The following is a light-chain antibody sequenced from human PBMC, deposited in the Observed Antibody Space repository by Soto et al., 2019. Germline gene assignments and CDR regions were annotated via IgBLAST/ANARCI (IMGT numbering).Light chain of an antibody. CDR2: VAS. CDR1: QSLSSSY. Sequence: EIVLTQSPGTLSLSPGERATLSCRASQSLSSSYLAWYQQRPGQAPRLLIYVASSRATGIPERFSGSGSATDFTLTISRLEPEDFAVYHCQQYGNSPPTFGGGTKVEI. J-gene: IGKJ4*01. CDR3: QQYGNSPPT. V-gene: IGKV3-20*01.